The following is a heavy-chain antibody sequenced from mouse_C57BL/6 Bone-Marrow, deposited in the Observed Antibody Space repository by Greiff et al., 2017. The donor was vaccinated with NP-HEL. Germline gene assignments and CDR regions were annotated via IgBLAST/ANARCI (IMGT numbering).Heavy chain of an antibody. J-gene: IGHJ3*01. CDR1: GYTFTSYW. Sequence: VQLQQPGAELVKPGASVKMSCKASGYTFTSYWITWVKQRPGQGLEWIGDIYPGSGSTNYNEKFKSKATLTVDTSSSTAYMQLRSLTSGDCAVYYCARGGVPAWFAYWGQGTLVTVSA. V-gene: IGHV1-55*01. CDR2: IYPGSGST. CDR3: ARGGVPAWFAY.